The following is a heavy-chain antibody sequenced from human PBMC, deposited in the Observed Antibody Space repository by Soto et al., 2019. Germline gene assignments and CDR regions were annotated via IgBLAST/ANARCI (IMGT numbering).Heavy chain of an antibody. D-gene: IGHD6-13*01. V-gene: IGHV4-39*01. J-gene: IGHJ5*02. CDR2: FYSGST. Sequence: QVQLQESGPGLVKPSETLSLTCIVSGASISSRSSYWGWIRQPPGKGLEWVGTFYSGSTYNNPSLKSRVTRSVDTSKNQYTLKLSSVAAEDTAIYYWATTRGIAVGGSFDHWGQGTLVTVSS. CDR3: ATTRGIAVGGSFDH. CDR1: GASISSRSSY.